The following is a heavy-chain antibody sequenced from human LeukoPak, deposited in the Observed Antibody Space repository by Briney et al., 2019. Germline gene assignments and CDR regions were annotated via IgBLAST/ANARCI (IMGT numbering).Heavy chain of an antibody. CDR1: GFTFSNVW. Sequence: GSLRLSCAASGFTFSNVWMGWVRQAPGKGLEWVGRIKTKTSAGTTDYAAAVKGRFTISRDDSKNTVYLQMNSLRTEDTAVYFCTTTQAGVTFGLDYWGQGTLVTVSS. J-gene: IGHJ4*02. CDR2: IKTKTSAGTT. V-gene: IGHV3-15*01. D-gene: IGHD3-10*01. CDR3: TTTQAGVTFGLDY.